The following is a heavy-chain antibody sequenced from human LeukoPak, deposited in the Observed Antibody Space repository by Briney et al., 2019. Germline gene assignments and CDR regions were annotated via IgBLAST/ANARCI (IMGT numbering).Heavy chain of an antibody. CDR1: GFTFGSSS. V-gene: IGHV3-7*01. CDR2: INHDGTET. CDR3: ATRKCLGCQLFYLDY. Sequence: GGSLRLSCAASGFTFGSSSKSWVRQSPGQGLQWVANINHDGTETYYVDSVKGRFTISRDNAKSSLSLQMDSLRADDSALYYCATRKCLGCQLFYLDYWGQGSLVTVSS. D-gene: IGHD3-16*01. J-gene: IGHJ4*02.